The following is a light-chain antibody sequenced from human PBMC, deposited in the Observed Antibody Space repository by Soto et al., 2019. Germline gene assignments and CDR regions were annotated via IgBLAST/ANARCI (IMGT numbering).Light chain of an antibody. Sequence: IPLTQSPSSLSGSVGDRVSIICRASQDIKTYLAWYQQKQGKAPKLLISGTFTLQSGVPSRFNGSGSGTDFTLTISRLQPEDFATYYCQHLNNYPPFTFGPGTKVDLE. CDR3: QHLNNYPPFT. CDR1: QDIKTY. J-gene: IGKJ3*01. V-gene: IGKV1-9*01. CDR2: GTF.